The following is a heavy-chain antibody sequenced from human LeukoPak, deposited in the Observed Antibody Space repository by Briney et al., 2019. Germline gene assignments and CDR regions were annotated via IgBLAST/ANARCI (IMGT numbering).Heavy chain of an antibody. V-gene: IGHV4-34*01. J-gene: IGHJ5*02. D-gene: IGHD2-15*01. CDR3: ARRRYCSGGSCYRIDQNWFDP. Sequence: SETLSLTCTVSGGSISSYYWSWIRQPPGKGLEWIGEINHSGSTNYNPSLKSRVTISVDTSKNQFSLKLSSVTAADTAVYYCARRRYCSGGSCYRIDQNWFDPWGQGTLVTVSS. CDR1: GGSISSYY. CDR2: INHSGST.